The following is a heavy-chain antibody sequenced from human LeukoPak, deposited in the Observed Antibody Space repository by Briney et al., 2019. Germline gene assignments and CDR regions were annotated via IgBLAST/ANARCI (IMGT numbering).Heavy chain of an antibody. D-gene: IGHD3-16*01. V-gene: IGHV3-74*01. J-gene: IGHJ5*02. CDR1: GFTFSSYW. CDR3: AKAGGEYWLYNDNWFDP. CDR2: INSDGSST. Sequence: PGGSLRLSCAASGFTFSSYWMRWVRQVPGKGLVWVSRINSDGSSTSYADSVKGRFTISRDNAKNTLYLQMNSLRAEDTAVYYCAKAGGEYWLYNDNWFDPWGQGTLVTVSS.